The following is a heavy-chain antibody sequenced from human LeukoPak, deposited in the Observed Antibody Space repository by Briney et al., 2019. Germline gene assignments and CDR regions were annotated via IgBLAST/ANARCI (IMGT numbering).Heavy chain of an antibody. J-gene: IGHJ3*02. CDR3: ARDIVVVPAAVWAFDI. V-gene: IGHV4-34*01. CDR1: GGSFSGYY. Sequence: SETLSLTCAVYGGSFSGYYWSWIRQPPGKGLEWIGEINHSGSTNYNPSLKSRVTISVDTSKNQFSLKLSSVTAADTAVYYCARDIVVVPAAVWAFDIWGQGTMVTVSS. D-gene: IGHD2-2*01. CDR2: INHSGST.